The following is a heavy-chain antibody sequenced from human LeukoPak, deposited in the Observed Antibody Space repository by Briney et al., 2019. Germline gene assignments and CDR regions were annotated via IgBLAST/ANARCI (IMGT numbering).Heavy chain of an antibody. Sequence: SETLSLTCTVSGDPTGNYYWGWIRQPPEKGLEWIGHIYYNGSTNYKPSLKSRVTMSIDTSKNQFSLKLTSVTAADTAVYYCARTNFYGSGSYYFDYWGQGTLLTVST. D-gene: IGHD3-10*01. CDR3: ARTNFYGSGSYYFDY. V-gene: IGHV4-59*01. CDR2: IYYNGST. CDR1: GDPTGNYY. J-gene: IGHJ4*02.